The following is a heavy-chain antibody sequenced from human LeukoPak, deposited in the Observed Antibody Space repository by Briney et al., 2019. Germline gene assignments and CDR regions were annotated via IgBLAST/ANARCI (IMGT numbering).Heavy chain of an antibody. Sequence: GGSLRLSCAASGFTVSNNYMSWVRQAPGKGLEWVPVIYSGGSTYYADSVKGRFTISRDNSKNTLYLQMNSLRAEDTAMYYCARVYHGSGNYYNYYFDYWGQGTLVTVSS. D-gene: IGHD3-10*01. CDR2: IYSGGST. CDR1: GFTVSNNY. J-gene: IGHJ4*02. CDR3: ARVYHGSGNYYNYYFDY. V-gene: IGHV3-53*01.